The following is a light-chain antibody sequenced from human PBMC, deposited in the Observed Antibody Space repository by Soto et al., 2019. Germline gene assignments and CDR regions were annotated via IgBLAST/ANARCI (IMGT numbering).Light chain of an antibody. CDR2: GAS. V-gene: IGKV3-15*01. CDR3: HQYNNWPVT. J-gene: IGKJ4*01. Sequence: EIVMTQSPATLSVSPGERATLSCRASQSVSTSLAWYQQKPGQAPRLLIYGASTRATVVPARFSGSGSGTEFTLTISSLQSEDFAVYFCHQYNNWPVTFGGGTKVEIK. CDR1: QSVSTS.